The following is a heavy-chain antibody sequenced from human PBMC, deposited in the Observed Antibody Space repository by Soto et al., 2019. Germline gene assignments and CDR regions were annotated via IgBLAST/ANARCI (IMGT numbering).Heavy chain of an antibody. J-gene: IGHJ6*02. CDR2: IWYDGSNK. CDR1: GFTFSSYG. CDR3: ARGGLWEMATINDYYGMDV. D-gene: IGHD5-12*01. V-gene: IGHV3-33*01. Sequence: QVQLVESGGGVVQPGRSLRLSCAASGFTFSSYGMHWVRQAPGKGLEWVAVIWYDGSNKYYADSVKGRFTISRDNSKNTLYLQMNSLRAEDTAVYYCARGGLWEMATINDYYGMDVWGQGTTVTVSS.